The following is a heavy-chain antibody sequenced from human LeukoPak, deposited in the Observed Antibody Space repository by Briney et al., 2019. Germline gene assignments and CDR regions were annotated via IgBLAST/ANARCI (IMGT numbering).Heavy chain of an antibody. CDR1: GGSISSDY. J-gene: IGHJ4*02. V-gene: IGHV4-59*01. D-gene: IGHD5-12*01. Sequence: SETLSLTCTVSGGSISSDYWTWIRQPPGKGLEWIGYIYYSGNTNYNPSLKSRVTISVDTSKNQFFLNLTSVTAADTAVYYCARSSGGWLPGDYWGQGTLVTVSS. CDR3: ARSSGGWLPGDY. CDR2: IYYSGNT.